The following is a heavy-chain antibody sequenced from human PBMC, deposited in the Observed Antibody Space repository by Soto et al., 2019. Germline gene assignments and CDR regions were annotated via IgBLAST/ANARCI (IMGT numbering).Heavy chain of an antibody. Sequence: VKLLESGGGLVQPGGSLRLSCAASGFTFSSYGMHWVRQAPGKGLEWVAVISYDGSNKYYADSVKGRFTISRDNSKNTLYLQMNSLRAEDTAVYYCAKSVTREEYYYYYGMDVWGQGTTVTVSS. CDR2: ISYDGSNK. CDR3: AKSVTREEYYYYYGMDV. CDR1: GFTFSSYG. V-gene: IGHV3-30*18. J-gene: IGHJ6*02.